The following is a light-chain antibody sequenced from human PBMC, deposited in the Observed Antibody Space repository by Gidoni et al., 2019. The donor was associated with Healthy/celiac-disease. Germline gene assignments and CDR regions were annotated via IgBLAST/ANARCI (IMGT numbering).Light chain of an antibody. V-gene: IGKV3-15*01. J-gene: IGKJ1*01. Sequence: EIVMTQSPATLSVSPGERATLSCRASQSVSSNLAWYQQKPGQAPRLLLYCAATRATGRPARFSGSGSGTEFTPTISSMQSEDFAVYYCQQYNNWTSWTFGQGTKVEIK. CDR3: QQYNNWTSWT. CDR2: CAA. CDR1: QSVSSN.